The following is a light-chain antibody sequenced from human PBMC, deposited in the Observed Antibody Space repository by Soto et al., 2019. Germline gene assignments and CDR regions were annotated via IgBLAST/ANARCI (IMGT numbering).Light chain of an antibody. CDR1: HSPRSGY. CDR2: DTS. V-gene: IGKV3-20*01. Sequence: IVLTQSPGTLSLSPGERATLSCTASHSPRSGYLAWYQQKPGQAPRLLIYDTSSRATGVPDRFSGSGSGTDFTLTISRLEPEDFAVYYCQQYGSSATFGPGTKVDI. CDR3: QQYGSSAT. J-gene: IGKJ3*01.